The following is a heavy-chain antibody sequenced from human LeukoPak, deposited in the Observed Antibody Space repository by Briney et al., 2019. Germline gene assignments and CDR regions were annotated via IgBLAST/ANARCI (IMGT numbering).Heavy chain of an antibody. CDR3: ARAYGARPYYYFDY. CDR1: GGXISSNGYY. Sequence: SETLSLTCSVSGGXISSNGYYWGWIRQPPGKGLEWIGAIYYSGSAYYNPSLKSRVTISVDTSKNQFSLKVTSVTAADTAVYYCARAYGARPYYYFDYWGQGTLVTVSS. V-gene: IGHV4-39*01. CDR2: IYYSGSA. J-gene: IGHJ4*02. D-gene: IGHD4-17*01.